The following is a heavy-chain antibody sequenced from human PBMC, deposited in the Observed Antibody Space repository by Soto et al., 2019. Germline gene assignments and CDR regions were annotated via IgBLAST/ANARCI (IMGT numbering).Heavy chain of an antibody. J-gene: IGHJ4*02. V-gene: IGHV3-33*01. CDR3: ARDGEGYYDSSGTALDY. D-gene: IGHD3-22*01. Sequence: QVQLVESGGGVVQPGRSLRLSCAASGFIFSNYGMHWVRQAPGKGLEWVAVIWYDGSNNYYADSVKGRFTISRDNSKSTLYLQINSLRAEDTAVYYCARDGEGYYDSSGTALDYWGQGTLVTVSS. CDR1: GFIFSNYG. CDR2: IWYDGSNN.